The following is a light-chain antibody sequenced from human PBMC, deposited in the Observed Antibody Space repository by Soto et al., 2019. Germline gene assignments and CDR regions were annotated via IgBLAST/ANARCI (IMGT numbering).Light chain of an antibody. CDR1: SSNLGAGYD. CDR2: GNR. J-gene: IGLJ3*02. Sequence: QSVLTQPPSVSGAPGQRVTLSCTGNSSNLGAGYDVHWYQQLPGAAPKLVIFGNRNRPSGVPERFSGSKSGTSASLAITGLQAEDGADYYGQAYDYSLTAPVFGGGTKLTVL. V-gene: IGLV1-40*01. CDR3: QAYDYSLTAPV.